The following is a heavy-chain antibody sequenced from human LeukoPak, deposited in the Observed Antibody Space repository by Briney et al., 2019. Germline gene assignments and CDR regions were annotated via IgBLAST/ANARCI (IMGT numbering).Heavy chain of an antibody. CDR1: GGSISSYY. Sequence: KPSETLSLTCTVSGGSISSYYWSWIRRPPGKGLEWIGYIYYSGSTNYNPSLKSRVTISVDTSKNQFSLKLSSVTAADTAVYYCAKCDDYGGYGWYFDLWGRGTLVTVSS. CDR2: IYYSGST. J-gene: IGHJ2*01. D-gene: IGHD4-23*01. CDR3: AKCDDYGGYGWYFDL. V-gene: IGHV4-59*01.